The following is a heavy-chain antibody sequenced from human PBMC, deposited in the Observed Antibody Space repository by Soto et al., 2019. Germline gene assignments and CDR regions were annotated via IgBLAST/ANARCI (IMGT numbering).Heavy chain of an antibody. V-gene: IGHV3-30*18. Sequence: GGSLRLSCAASGFTFSSYGMHWVRQAPGKGLEWVAVISYDGSNKYYADSVKGRFTISRDNSKNTLYLQMNSLRAEDTAVYYCANHKSSGWYDAFDIWGQGTMVTVSS. CDR2: ISYDGSNK. CDR1: GFTFSSYG. CDR3: ANHKSSGWYDAFDI. J-gene: IGHJ3*02. D-gene: IGHD6-19*01.